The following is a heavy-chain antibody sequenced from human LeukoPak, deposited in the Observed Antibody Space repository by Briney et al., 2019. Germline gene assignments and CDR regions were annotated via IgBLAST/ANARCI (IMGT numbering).Heavy chain of an antibody. J-gene: IGHJ6*02. CDR3: ARGRLTRKYYDFWSGHRYYYYGMDV. CDR1: GYTFTSYD. V-gene: IGHV1-8*01. D-gene: IGHD3-3*01. Sequence: ASVKVSCKASGYTFTSYDINWVRQATGQGLEWVGWMNPNSGNTGYAQKFQGRVTMTRNTSISTAYMELSSLRSEDTAVYYCARGRLTRKYYDFWSGHRYYYYGMDVWGQGTTVTVSS. CDR2: MNPNSGNT.